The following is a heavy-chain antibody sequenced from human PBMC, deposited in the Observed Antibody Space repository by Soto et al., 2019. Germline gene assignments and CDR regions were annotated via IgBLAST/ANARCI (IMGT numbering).Heavy chain of an antibody. D-gene: IGHD2-15*01. CDR3: AAVVVVERSFDY. Sequence: SETLSLTCTVSGGSISSYYWSWIRQPPGKGLEWIGYIYYSGSTNYNPSLKSRVTISVDTSKNQFSLKLSSVTAADTAVYYCAAVVVVERSFDYWGQGTLVTVSS. J-gene: IGHJ4*02. V-gene: IGHV4-59*08. CDR1: GGSISSYY. CDR2: IYYSGST.